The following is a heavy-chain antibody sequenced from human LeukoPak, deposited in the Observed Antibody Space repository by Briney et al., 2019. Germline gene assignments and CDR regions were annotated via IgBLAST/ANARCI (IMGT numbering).Heavy chain of an antibody. CDR2: TYYRSKWYN. J-gene: IGHJ5*02. V-gene: IGHV6-1*01. D-gene: IGHD6-19*01. Sequence: SQTLSLTCAISGDSVSSNSAAWNWIRQSPSRGLEWLGRTYYRSKWYNDYAVSVKSRITINPDTSKNQFSPQLNSVTPEDTAVYYCAREDSSGWHGGGDWFDPWGQGTLVTVSP. CDR3: AREDSSGWHGGGDWFDP. CDR1: GDSVSSNSAA.